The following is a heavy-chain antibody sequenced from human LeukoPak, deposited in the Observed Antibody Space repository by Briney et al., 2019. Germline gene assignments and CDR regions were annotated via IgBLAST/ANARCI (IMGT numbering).Heavy chain of an antibody. V-gene: IGHV4-4*07. Sequence: SETLSLTCAVSGASITSFHWTWFRQPAGRGLEWIGLIYTGGSTLYNPPLQSRVAMSVDVTKNQLSLKLSYVTAADAATYYCARKDGDYWGQGTLVTVFS. CDR2: IYTGGST. CDR3: ARKDGDY. D-gene: IGHD6-6*01. CDR1: GASITSFH. J-gene: IGHJ4*02.